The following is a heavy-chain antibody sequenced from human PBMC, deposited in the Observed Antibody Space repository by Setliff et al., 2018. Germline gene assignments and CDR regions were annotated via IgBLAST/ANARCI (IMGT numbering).Heavy chain of an antibody. CDR3: ARVGVPAAESWYFDL. CDR2: MNPNSGNT. Sequence: VASVKVSCKASGYTFTSYDINWVRQATGQGLEWMGWMNPNSGNTGYAQKFQGRVTMTRNTSISTAYMELSRLRSDDTAVYYCARVGVPAAESWYFDLWGRGTLVTVSS. D-gene: IGHD2-2*01. J-gene: IGHJ2*01. V-gene: IGHV1-8*01. CDR1: GYTFTSYD.